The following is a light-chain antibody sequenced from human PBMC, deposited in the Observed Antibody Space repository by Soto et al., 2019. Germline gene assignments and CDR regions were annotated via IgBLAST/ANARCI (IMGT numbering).Light chain of an antibody. J-gene: IGLJ2*01. CDR2: EGT. CDR1: SSDVGGYNS. CDR3: SSYAGNHILV. Sequence: QSALTQPPSASGSPGQSVTISSTGTSSDVGGYNSVSWYQQYPGKAPKLMIYEGTKRPSGVPDRFSGSKSGNTASLTVSGLQAEDEADYYFSSYAGNHILVFGGGTKVTVL. V-gene: IGLV2-8*01.